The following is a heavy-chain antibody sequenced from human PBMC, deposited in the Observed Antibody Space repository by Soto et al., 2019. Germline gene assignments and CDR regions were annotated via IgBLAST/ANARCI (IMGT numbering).Heavy chain of an antibody. V-gene: IGHV4-34*01. CDR1: GGSFSGYY. J-gene: IGHJ4*02. CDR2: INHSGST. Sequence: SETLSLTCAVYGGSFSGYYWSWIRQPPGKGLEWIGEINHSGSTNYNPSLKSRVTISVDTSKNQFSLKLSSVTAADTAVYYCARGAFHSRYNWNYDRLDYWGQGTLVTVSS. D-gene: IGHD1-7*01. CDR3: ARGAFHSRYNWNYDRLDY.